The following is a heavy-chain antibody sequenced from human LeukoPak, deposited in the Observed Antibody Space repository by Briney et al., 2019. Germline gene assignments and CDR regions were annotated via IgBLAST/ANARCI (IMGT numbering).Heavy chain of an antibody. J-gene: IGHJ6*03. V-gene: IGHV3-23*01. CDR1: GFTFSSYA. CDR3: ARRSGFYDSSGYYYRYYYYMDV. D-gene: IGHD3-22*01. Sequence: PGGSLRLSCAASGFTFSSYAMSWVRQAPGKGVEWVSDNSGSGDSTYYADSVKGRLTISRDNPSKPLFLQMSSLRAEDTALYFCARRSGFYDSSGYYYRYYYYMDVWGKGTTVTVSS. CDR2: NSGSGDST.